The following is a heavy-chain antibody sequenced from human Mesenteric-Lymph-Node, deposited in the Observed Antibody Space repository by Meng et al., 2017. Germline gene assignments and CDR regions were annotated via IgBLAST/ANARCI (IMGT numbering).Heavy chain of an antibody. J-gene: IGHJ6*02. CDR2: IYYSGST. CDR1: GGSISSSSYY. V-gene: IGHV4-39*07. CDR3: ARVQAIYYYYGMDV. D-gene: IGHD5-18*01. Sequence: GSLRLSCTVSGGSISSSSYYWGWLRQPPGKGLEWIGSIYYSGSTYYNPSLKSRVTISVDTSKNQFSLKLSSVTAADTAVYYCARVQAIYYYYGMDVWGQGTTVTVSS.